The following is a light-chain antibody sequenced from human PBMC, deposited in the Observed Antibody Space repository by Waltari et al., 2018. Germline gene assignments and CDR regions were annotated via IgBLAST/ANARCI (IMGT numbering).Light chain of an antibody. V-gene: IGLV2-14*03. CDR2: DVT. CDR1: SSDVGGSNY. Sequence: QSALTQPASVSGSPGQSITISCTGTSSDVGGSNYVSWYQTHPGKVPQLMIYDVTNRPAGFSTRFSGSKSGNTASLTISGLQAEDEADYYCSSWTDSDSLKLLFGGGTKLTVL. J-gene: IGLJ2*01. CDR3: SSWTDSDSLKLL.